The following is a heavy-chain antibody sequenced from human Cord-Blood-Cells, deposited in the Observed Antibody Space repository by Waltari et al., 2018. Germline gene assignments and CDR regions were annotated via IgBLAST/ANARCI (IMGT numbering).Heavy chain of an antibody. Sequence: QVQLQQWGAGLLKPSETLSLTCAVYGGSFSGYYWSWIRQPPGKGLEWIGEINHSGSTNYIPSLKRRVTISVDTSKNQFSLRLSSVTAADTAVYYCARLSTAMVTMNAFDIWGQGTMVTVSS. D-gene: IGHD5-18*01. J-gene: IGHJ3*02. CDR2: INHSGST. V-gene: IGHV4-34*01. CDR1: GGSFSGYY. CDR3: ARLSTAMVTMNAFDI.